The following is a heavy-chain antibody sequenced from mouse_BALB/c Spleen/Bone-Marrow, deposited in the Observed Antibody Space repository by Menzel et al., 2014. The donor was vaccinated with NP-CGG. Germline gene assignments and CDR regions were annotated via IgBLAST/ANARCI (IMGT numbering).Heavy chain of an antibody. D-gene: IGHD1-1*01. J-gene: IGHJ2*01. CDR1: GFTFSSFG. CDR3: AREATVVAKDYFDY. Sequence: EVKLVESGGGLVQPGGSRKLSCAASGFTFSSFGMHWVRQAPEKGLEWVAYISSGSSTIYYADTVKGRFTISRDNPKNTLFLQMTRLRSEDTAMYYCAREATVVAKDYFDYWGQGTTLTVSS. V-gene: IGHV5-17*02. CDR2: ISSGSSTI.